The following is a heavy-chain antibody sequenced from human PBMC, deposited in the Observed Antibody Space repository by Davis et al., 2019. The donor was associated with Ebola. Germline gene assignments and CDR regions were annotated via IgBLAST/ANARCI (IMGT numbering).Heavy chain of an antibody. Sequence: GESLKISCSASGFTFSSHGMYWVRQAPGKGLEWVAVIWYDGSNKYYSDSVEGRLTISRDNSENTLYLQMNSLRAEDTAVYYCAKDRVRFDYWGQGTLVTVSS. CDR1: GFTFSSHG. J-gene: IGHJ4*02. V-gene: IGHV3-33*03. CDR2: IWYDGSNK. CDR3: AKDRVRFDY. D-gene: IGHD3-10*01.